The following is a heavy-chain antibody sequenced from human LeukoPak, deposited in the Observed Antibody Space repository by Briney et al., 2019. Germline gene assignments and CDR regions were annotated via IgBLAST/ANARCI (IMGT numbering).Heavy chain of an antibody. D-gene: IGHD3-9*01. CDR2: ISAYNGNT. V-gene: IGHV1-18*01. Sequence: GASVKVSCKASGYTFTSYGISWVRQAPGQGLEWMGWISAYNGNTNYAQKLQGRVTMTTDTSTSTAYMELRSLRSDDTAVYYCARDLAYYDILTGHRHWSYFDYWGQGTLVTVSS. CDR3: ARDLAYYDILTGHRHWSYFDY. CDR1: GYTFTSYG. J-gene: IGHJ4*02.